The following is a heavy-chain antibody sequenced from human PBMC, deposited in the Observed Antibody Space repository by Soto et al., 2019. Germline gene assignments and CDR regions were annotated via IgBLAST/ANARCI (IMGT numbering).Heavy chain of an antibody. CDR1: GGSVSSGDYY. CDR2: IYYSGST. Sequence: PSETLSLTCTVSGGSVSSGDYYWSWIRQPPGKGLEWIGNIYYSGSTNYNPSLKSRATISVDTSKNQFSLKVSSATAADTAVYYCARIPVDTSVIYWFDPWGQGTLVTVSS. CDR3: ARIPVDTSVIYWFDP. V-gene: IGHV4-61*08. J-gene: IGHJ5*02. D-gene: IGHD5-18*01.